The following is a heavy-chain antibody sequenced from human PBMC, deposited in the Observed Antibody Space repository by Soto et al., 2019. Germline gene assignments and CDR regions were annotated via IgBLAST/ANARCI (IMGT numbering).Heavy chain of an antibody. CDR1: GGSISSYY. CDR3: ARIVVVPAAIGNWFDP. D-gene: IGHD2-2*02. Sequence: QVQLQESGPGLVKPSETLSLTCTVSGGSISSYYWSWIRQPPGKGLEWIGYIYYSGSTNYNPSLKSRVTISVDTSKNQFSLKLSSVTAADTAVYYCARIVVVPAAIGNWFDPWGQGTLVTVSS. J-gene: IGHJ5*02. V-gene: IGHV4-59*01. CDR2: IYYSGST.